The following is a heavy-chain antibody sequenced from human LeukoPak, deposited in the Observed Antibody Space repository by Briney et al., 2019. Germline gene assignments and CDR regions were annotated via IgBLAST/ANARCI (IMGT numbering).Heavy chain of an antibody. D-gene: IGHD2-21*01. CDR2: IYHSGST. CDR3: ARSTEVFLDY. J-gene: IGHJ4*02. CDR1: GGSVSSGGYY. Sequence: SETLSLTCTVSGGSVSSGGYYWSWIRQHPGKGLEWIGYIYHSGSTYYNPSLKSRVTISVDRSKNQFSLKLSSVTAADTAVYYCARSTEVFLDYWGQGTLVTVSS. V-gene: IGHV4-30-2*01.